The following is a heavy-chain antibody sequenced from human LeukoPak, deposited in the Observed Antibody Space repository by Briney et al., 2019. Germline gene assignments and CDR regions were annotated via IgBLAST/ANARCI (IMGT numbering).Heavy chain of an antibody. CDR2: INPNSGGT. CDR3: ARDLRGGGIAVAGTLDY. D-gene: IGHD6-19*01. Sequence: ASVKVSCKASGYTFTGYYMHWVRQAPGQGLEWMGWINPNSGGTNYAQKFQGRVTMTRDTSISTAYMELSRLRSDDTAVYYCARDLRGGGIAVAGTLDYWGQGTLVTVSS. CDR1: GYTFTGYY. V-gene: IGHV1-2*02. J-gene: IGHJ4*02.